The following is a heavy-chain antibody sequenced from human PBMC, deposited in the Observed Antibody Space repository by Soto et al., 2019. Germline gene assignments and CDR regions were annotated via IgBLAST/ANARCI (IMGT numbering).Heavy chain of an antibody. D-gene: IGHD1-7*01. J-gene: IGHJ4*02. CDR2: ISRDGSNT. CDR3: AKEIFTATTTYGFDQ. Sequence: GGSLRLSCAASGFTFSRYGRHWVRQAPGKGLEWVALISRDGSNTYYAGSVKGRLTISRDNAKSTLYLQMNSLRPEDTAVYFCAKEIFTATTTYGFDQWGQGTLVTVYS. CDR1: GFTFSRYG. V-gene: IGHV3-30*18.